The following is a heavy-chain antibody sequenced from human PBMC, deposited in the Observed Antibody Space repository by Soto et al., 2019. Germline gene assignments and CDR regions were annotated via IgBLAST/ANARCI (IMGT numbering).Heavy chain of an antibody. V-gene: IGHV3-30*18. CDR3: AKSHPYCSGGSCYSPTQYYYYGMDV. CDR1: GFTFSSYG. D-gene: IGHD2-15*01. J-gene: IGHJ6*02. CDR2: ISYDGSNK. Sequence: GGSLRLSCAASGFTFSSYGMHWVRQAPGKGLEWVAVISYDGSNKYYADSVKGRFTISRDNSKNTLYLQMNSLRAEDTAVYYCAKSHPYCSGGSCYSPTQYYYYGMDVWGQGTTVTVSS.